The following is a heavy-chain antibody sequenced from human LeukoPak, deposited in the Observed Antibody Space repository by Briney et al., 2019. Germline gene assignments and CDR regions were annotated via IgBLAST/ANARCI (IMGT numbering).Heavy chain of an antibody. J-gene: IGHJ6*02. Sequence: GGSLRLSCAASGFTFSSYAMHWVRQAPGKGLEWVAVISYDGSNKYYADSVKGRFTISRDNSKNTLYLQVNSLRAEDTAVYYCARETYYDFWSGYYRARPTHSDYYYYGMDVWGQGTTVTVSS. D-gene: IGHD3-3*01. V-gene: IGHV3-30-3*01. CDR2: ISYDGSNK. CDR1: GFTFSSYA. CDR3: ARETYYDFWSGYYRARPTHSDYYYYGMDV.